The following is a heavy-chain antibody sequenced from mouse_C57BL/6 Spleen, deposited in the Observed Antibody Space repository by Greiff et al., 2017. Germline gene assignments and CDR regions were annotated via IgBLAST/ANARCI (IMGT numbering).Heavy chain of an antibody. Sequence: EVMLVESEGGLVQPGSSMKLSCTASGFTFSDYYMAWVRQVPEKGLEWVANINYDGNSTYSLDSLNSRFLILRANAKDILYLQMSSLKSEDTATYYWARGKVYYGSSNYAMDYWGQGTSVTVSS. CDR3: ARGKVYYGSSNYAMDY. V-gene: IGHV5-16*01. D-gene: IGHD1-1*01. CDR1: GFTFSDYY. J-gene: IGHJ4*01. CDR2: INYDGNST.